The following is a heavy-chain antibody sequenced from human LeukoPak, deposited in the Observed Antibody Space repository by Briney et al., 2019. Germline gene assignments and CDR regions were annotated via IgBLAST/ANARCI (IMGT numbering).Heavy chain of an antibody. CDR2: ISSSRSTI. CDR3: ARGVGSTYYDILTGYRTWYYFDY. D-gene: IGHD3-9*01. V-gene: IGHV3-48*01. Sequence: AGGSLRLSCAASGFTLSYFGMNWVRQVPGKGLEWVSYISSSRSTIYYADSVKGRFTISRDNSKNTLYLQMNSLRAEDTAVYYCARGVGSTYYDILTGYRTWYYFDYWGQGTLVTVSS. J-gene: IGHJ4*02. CDR1: GFTLSYFG.